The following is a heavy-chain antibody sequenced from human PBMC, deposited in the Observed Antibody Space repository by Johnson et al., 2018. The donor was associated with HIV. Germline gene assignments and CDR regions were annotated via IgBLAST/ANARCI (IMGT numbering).Heavy chain of an antibody. V-gene: IGHV3-13*01. CDR3: ARESRDGPNLRAFDI. CDR2: IGTAGDT. J-gene: IGHJ3*02. D-gene: IGHD5-24*01. CDR1: GFTFSSYD. Sequence: VQLVESGGVVVQPGGSLRLSCAASGFTFSSYDMHWVRQATGKGLEWVSAIGTAGDTYYPGSVKGRFTISRENAKNSLYLQMNNLRAGDTAVYFCARESRDGPNLRAFDIWGQGTTVIVSS.